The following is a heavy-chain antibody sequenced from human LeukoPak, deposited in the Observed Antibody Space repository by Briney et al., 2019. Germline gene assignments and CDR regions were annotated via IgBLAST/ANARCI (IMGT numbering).Heavy chain of an antibody. Sequence: NSSETLSLTCPVSGGSISSYYWSWIRQPPGKGLEWIGYIYYSGSTNYNPSLKSRVTISVDTSKNQFSLKLSSVTAADTAVYYCARVKIGRYFDLWGRGTLVTVSS. CDR3: ARVKIGRYFDL. CDR2: IYYSGST. CDR1: GGSISSYY. V-gene: IGHV4-59*01. J-gene: IGHJ2*01.